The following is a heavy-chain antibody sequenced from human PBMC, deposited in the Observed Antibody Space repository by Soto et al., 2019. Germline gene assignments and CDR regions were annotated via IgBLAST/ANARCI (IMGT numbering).Heavy chain of an antibody. CDR1: GGSISSGDYY. J-gene: IGHJ4*02. CDR3: SRAVRGSYYDY. V-gene: IGHV4-30-4*01. D-gene: IGHD1-26*01. Sequence: QVQLQESGPGLVKPSQTLSLTCTVSGGSISSGDYYWSWIRQPPGKGLEWIGYIYYSGSTYYNPSLKSRVTIAVDTSKNQFSRKLSSVTAADTALYYCSRAVRGSYYDYWGQGTLVTVSS. CDR2: IYYSGST.